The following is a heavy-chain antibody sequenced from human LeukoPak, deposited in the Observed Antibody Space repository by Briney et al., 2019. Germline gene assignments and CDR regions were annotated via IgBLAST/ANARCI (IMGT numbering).Heavy chain of an antibody. CDR3: AKIGFQWGYYYYYMDV. V-gene: IGHV3-13*05. CDR1: GFNSGYTFSNQD. J-gene: IGHJ6*03. D-gene: IGHD1-26*01. CDR2: IGTASDP. Sequence: PGGSLRLSCTGSGFNSGYTFSNQDMHWVRQPIGKGLEWVSTIGTASDPFYPDSVKGRFTISRDNSKNTLYLQMTSLRAEDTAVYSCAKIGFQWGYYYYYMDVWGKGTTVTVSS.